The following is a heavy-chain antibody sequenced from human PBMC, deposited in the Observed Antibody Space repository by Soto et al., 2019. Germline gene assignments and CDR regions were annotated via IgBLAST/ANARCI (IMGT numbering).Heavy chain of an antibody. CDR1: GFTFSSYS. CDR3: AKDARYYDFWSGYVDNWFDP. V-gene: IGHV3-23*01. Sequence: GSLRLSCAASGFTFSSYSMIWVRQAPGKGLEWVSSISPSSSATCYADSVRGRFTISRDNSKITLYLQMNSLRAEDTAVYYCAKDARYYDFWSGYVDNWFDPWGQGTLVTVSS. J-gene: IGHJ5*02. D-gene: IGHD3-3*01. CDR2: ISPSSSAT.